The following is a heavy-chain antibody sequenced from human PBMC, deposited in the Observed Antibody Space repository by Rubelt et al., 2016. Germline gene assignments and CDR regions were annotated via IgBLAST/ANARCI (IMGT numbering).Heavy chain of an antibody. Sequence: QLQLQESGPGLVKPSETLSLTCTVSGGSISSGGYYWSWIRQHPGKGLEWIGYIYYSGSTYYNPSLKSRVTISVDTSKNQFSLKLSSVTAADTAGYYCARDSGSRIFDYWGQGTLVTVSS. CDR2: IYYSGST. D-gene: IGHD2/OR15-2a*01. CDR1: GGSISSGGYY. J-gene: IGHJ4*02. CDR3: ARDSGSRIFDY. V-gene: IGHV4-31*03.